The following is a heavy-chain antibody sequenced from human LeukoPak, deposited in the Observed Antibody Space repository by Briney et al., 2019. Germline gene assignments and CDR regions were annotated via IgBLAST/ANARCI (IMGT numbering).Heavy chain of an antibody. CDR2: IYTSGST. J-gene: IGHJ4*02. D-gene: IGHD6-13*01. Sequence: SETLSLTCTVSGGSISSYYWSWIRQPAGKGLEWIGRIYTSGSTNYNPSLKSRVTMSVDTSKNQFSLKLSSVTAADTAVYYCARTYSSSWSYYFDYWGQGTRVTVSS. CDR3: ARTYSSSWSYYFDY. CDR1: GGSISSYY. V-gene: IGHV4-4*07.